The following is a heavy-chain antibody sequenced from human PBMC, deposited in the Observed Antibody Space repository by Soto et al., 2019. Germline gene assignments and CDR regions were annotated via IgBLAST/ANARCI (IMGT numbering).Heavy chain of an antibody. D-gene: IGHD5-12*01. CDR3: AKDPYSGYDYYFDY. CDR2: ISGSGGST. CDR1: GFTFSRYA. V-gene: IGHV3-23*01. J-gene: IGHJ4*02. Sequence: HPGGSLRLSCAASGFTFSRYAMSWVRQAPGKGLEWVSAISGSGGSTYYADSVKGRFTISRDNSKNTLYLQMNSLRAEDTAVYYCAKDPYSGYDYYFDYWGQGTLVTVSS.